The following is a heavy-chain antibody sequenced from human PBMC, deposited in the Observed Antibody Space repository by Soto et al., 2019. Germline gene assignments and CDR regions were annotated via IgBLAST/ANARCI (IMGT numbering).Heavy chain of an antibody. Sequence: QVLLVQSGAEVKKPRSSGKVSCKVSGGSFRTYTLTWVRQAPGQGLEWMGGIIPMFGIINYPQKSQGRVTIDADRSTTTAYMELISLRSDDTAVYYCAILPPITGGYWGQGAQVTVSS. J-gene: IGHJ4*02. D-gene: IGHD5-12*01. CDR1: GGSFRTYT. V-gene: IGHV1-69*17. CDR3: AILPPITGGY. CDR2: IIPMFGII.